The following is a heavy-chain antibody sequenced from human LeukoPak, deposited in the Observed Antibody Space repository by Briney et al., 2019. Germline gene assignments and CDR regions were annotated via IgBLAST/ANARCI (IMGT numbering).Heavy chain of an antibody. J-gene: IGHJ2*01. D-gene: IGHD1-1*01. CDR2: ICTSGST. CDR3: ARGEQEHWYFDL. CDR1: GGSISSYY. V-gene: IGHV4-4*07. Sequence: PSETLSLTCNVSGGSISSYYWSWIRQPAGKGLEWIGRICTSGSTNYNPSLKSRVTMSVDTSKNQFSLKLSSVTAADTAVYYCARGEQEHWYFDLWGRGILVTVSS.